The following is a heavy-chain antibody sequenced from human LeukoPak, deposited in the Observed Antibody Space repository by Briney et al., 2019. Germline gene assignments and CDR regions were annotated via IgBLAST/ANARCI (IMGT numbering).Heavy chain of an antibody. CDR1: GGSFSGYY. J-gene: IGHJ6*03. CDR2: INHSGST. V-gene: IGHV4-34*01. Sequence: SETLSLTCAVYGGSFSGYYWSWIRQPPGKGLEWIGGINHSGSTNYNPSLKSRVTISVDTSKNQFSLKLSSVTAADTAVYYCARDVRSSSWYGYYYYYMDVWGKGTTVTVSS. CDR3: ARDVRSSSWYGYYYYYMDV. D-gene: IGHD6-13*01.